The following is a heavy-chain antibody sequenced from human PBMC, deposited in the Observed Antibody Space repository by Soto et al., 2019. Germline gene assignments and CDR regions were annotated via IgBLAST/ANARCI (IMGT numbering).Heavy chain of an antibody. CDR3: ARAMITFGGVIVMTGDY. CDR2: ISYDGSNK. V-gene: IGHV3-30-3*01. Sequence: QVQLVESGGGVVQPGRSLRLSCAASGFTFSSYAMHWVRQAPGKGLEWVAVISYDGSNKYYADSVKGRFTISRDNSKNTLYLQMNSLRAEDTAVYYCARAMITFGGVIVMTGDYWGQGTLVTVSS. D-gene: IGHD3-16*02. J-gene: IGHJ4*02. CDR1: GFTFSSYA.